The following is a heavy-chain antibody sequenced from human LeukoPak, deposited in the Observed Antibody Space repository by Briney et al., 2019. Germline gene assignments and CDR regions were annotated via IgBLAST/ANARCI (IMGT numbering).Heavy chain of an antibody. CDR2: IYYSGST. CDR1: GGSISSGGYY. V-gene: IGHV4-31*03. Sequence: SQTLSLTCTVSGGSISSGGYYWSWIRQHPGKGLEWIGYIYYSGSTYYNPSLKSRVTISVDTSKNQFSLKLSSVTAADTAVYYCARLYDFWSGYNYYYYYMDVWGKGTTVTVSS. D-gene: IGHD3-3*01. J-gene: IGHJ6*03. CDR3: ARLYDFWSGYNYYYYYMDV.